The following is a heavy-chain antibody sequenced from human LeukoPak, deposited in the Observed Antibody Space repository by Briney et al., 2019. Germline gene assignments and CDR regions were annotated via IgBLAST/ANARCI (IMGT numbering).Heavy chain of an antibody. J-gene: IGHJ4*02. CDR2: IYINGNT. V-gene: IGHV4-4*07. CDR3: AREFTY. CDR1: SXFSSSFY. Sequence: SETLSLTCTVSSXFSSSFYWSWIRQPAGKGLEWIGRIYINGNTNYSPSLKSRATMSVGTSKNQFSLKLTSVTAADTAVYYCAREFTYWGQGILVTVSS.